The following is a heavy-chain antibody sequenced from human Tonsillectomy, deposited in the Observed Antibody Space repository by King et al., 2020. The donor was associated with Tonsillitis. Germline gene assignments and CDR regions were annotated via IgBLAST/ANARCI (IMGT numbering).Heavy chain of an antibody. CDR1: GFTFSSYA. D-gene: IGHD3-22*01. Sequence: VQLVESGGGVVQPGRSLRLSCAASGFTFSSYAMHCVRHAPGKGLGWVAVISYDVSNKYYADSVKGRFTISRDNSKNTLYLQMNSLRAEDTAVYYCARDPGYYDSSGMGVVDYWGQGTLVTVSS. CDR2: ISYDVSNK. CDR3: ARDPGYYDSSGMGVVDY. V-gene: IGHV3-30-3*01. J-gene: IGHJ4*02.